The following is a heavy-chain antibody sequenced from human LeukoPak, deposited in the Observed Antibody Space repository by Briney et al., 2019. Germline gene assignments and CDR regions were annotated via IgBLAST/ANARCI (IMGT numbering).Heavy chain of an antibody. CDR3: AREGDFWSGSDY. D-gene: IGHD3-3*01. Sequence: ASVKVSCKASGYTFTGYYMHWVRQAPGQGLEWIGRINPNSGGTNYAQKFQGRVTMTRDTSISTAYMELSRLRSDDTAVYYCAREGDFWSGSDYWGQGTRVTVSS. CDR1: GYTFTGYY. J-gene: IGHJ4*02. CDR2: INPNSGGT. V-gene: IGHV1-2*06.